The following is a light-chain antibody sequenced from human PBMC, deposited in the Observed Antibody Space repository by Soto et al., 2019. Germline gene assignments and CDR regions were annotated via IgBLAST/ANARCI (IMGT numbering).Light chain of an antibody. CDR1: NANIGGNS. CDR2: DDN. V-gene: IGLV1-51*01. CDR3: GSWDSSMSADV. Sequence: QSVLTQPPAVSSAPGQKVTISCSRGNANIGGNSVSWYQQLPGTAPKLLIYDDNKRPSGIPDRFSGSKSGTSATLGITGFQTGDEVDYYCGSWDSSMSADVFGTGTKVTVL. J-gene: IGLJ1*01.